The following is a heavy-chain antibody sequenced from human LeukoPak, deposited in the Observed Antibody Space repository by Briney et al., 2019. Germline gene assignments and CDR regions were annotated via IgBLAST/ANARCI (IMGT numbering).Heavy chain of an antibody. CDR1: GGSISSNSYY. V-gene: IGHV4-39*02. Sequence: SETLSLXCTVSGGSISSNSYYWGWIRQPPGKGLEWIGSIYYSGSTYYNPSLKSRVTISVDTSKNQFSLKLSSVTAADTAVYYCAREDTGYYYYYMDVWGKGTTVTVSS. J-gene: IGHJ6*03. CDR3: AREDTGYYYYYMDV. D-gene: IGHD5-18*01. CDR2: IYYSGST.